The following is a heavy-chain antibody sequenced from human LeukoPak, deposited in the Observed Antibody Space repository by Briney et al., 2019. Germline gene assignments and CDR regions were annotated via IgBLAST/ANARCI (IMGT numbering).Heavy chain of an antibody. CDR1: GXSFTSYC. Sequence: GESLKISFKGSGXSFTSYCISWVRQMPGKVLEWMGRIDPSDSYTNYSPSFQGHVTISADKSISTAYLQWSSLKASDTAMYYCARYFGSIAAAGKYFQHWGQGTLVTVSS. V-gene: IGHV5-10-1*01. CDR2: IDPSDSYT. J-gene: IGHJ1*01. D-gene: IGHD6-13*01. CDR3: ARYFGSIAAAGKYFQH.